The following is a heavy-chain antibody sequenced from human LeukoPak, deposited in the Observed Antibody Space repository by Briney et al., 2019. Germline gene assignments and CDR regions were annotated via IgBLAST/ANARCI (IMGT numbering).Heavy chain of an antibody. D-gene: IGHD6-13*01. J-gene: IGHJ5*02. V-gene: IGHV1-2*04. CDR1: GYTFTCYY. CDR3: ARDIGLGSSWYKGWFDP. CDR2: INPNSGGT. Sequence: ASVKVSCKASGYTFTCYYMHWVRQAPGQGLEWMGWINPNSGGTNYAQKFQGWVTMTRDTSISTAYMELSRLRPDDTAVYYCARDIGLGSSWYKGWFDPWGQGTLVTVSS.